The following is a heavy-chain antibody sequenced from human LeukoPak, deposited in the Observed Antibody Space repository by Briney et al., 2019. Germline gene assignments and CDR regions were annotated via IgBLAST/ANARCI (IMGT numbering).Heavy chain of an antibody. Sequence: SETPSLTCTVSGGSISSYYWSWIRQHPGKGLEWIGYIYYSGSTNYNPSLKSRVTISVDTSKNQFSLKLSSVTAADTAVYYCARHDDYYYGMDVWGQGTTVTVSS. CDR1: GGSISSYY. J-gene: IGHJ6*02. CDR2: IYYSGST. V-gene: IGHV4-59*08. CDR3: ARHDDYYYGMDV.